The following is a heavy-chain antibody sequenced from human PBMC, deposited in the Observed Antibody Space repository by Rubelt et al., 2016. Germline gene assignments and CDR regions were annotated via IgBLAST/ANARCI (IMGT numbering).Heavy chain of an antibody. CDR1: GYTLTELS. CDR2: FDPDDGET. J-gene: IGHJ4*02. D-gene: IGHD2-2*01. CDR3: ATGIVVVPAHVPSRDY. Sequence: QVQLVQSGAEVKKPGASVKVSCKVSGYTLTELSMHWVRQAPGKGLEWMGGFDPDDGETIYAQKFQGRVTMTEDTATDTAYMGLSSLRSEDTAVYYCATGIVVVPAHVPSRDYWGQGTLVTVSS. V-gene: IGHV1-24*01.